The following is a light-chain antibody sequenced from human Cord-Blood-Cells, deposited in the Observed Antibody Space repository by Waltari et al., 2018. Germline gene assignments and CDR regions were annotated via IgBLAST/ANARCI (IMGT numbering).Light chain of an antibody. CDR2: DVS. CDR1: SSDVGGYNY. Sequence: QSALTQPASVSGSPGQSITISCTGTSSDVGGYNYVSWYQPHPGKAPKLMIYDVSNRPSGVSNRVSGSKSGNTTSLTISGLQAEDEADYYCSSYTSSSTQVFGGGTELTVL. CDR3: SSYTSSSTQV. J-gene: IGLJ2*01. V-gene: IGLV2-14*01.